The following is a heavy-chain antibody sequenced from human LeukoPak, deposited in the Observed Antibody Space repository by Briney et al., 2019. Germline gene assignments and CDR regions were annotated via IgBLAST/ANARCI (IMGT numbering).Heavy chain of an antibody. J-gene: IGHJ4*02. CDR1: GVTFSSYA. V-gene: IGHV1-69*06. D-gene: IGHD6-19*01. Sequence: ASGKFSCKASGVTFSSYAISWVRYAPGPGLEWMGVIIPIFATATYAQKSPGRVTITADKSTSTAYMELSSLRSEDTAVYYCARAGNSEGAVAGPDYWGQGTLVTVSS. CDR3: ARAGNSEGAVAGPDY. CDR2: IIPIFATA.